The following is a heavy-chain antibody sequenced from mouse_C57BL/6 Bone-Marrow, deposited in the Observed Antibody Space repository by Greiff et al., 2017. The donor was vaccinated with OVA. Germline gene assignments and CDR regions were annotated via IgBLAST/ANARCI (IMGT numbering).Heavy chain of an antibody. Sequence: QVQLQQSGAELSKPGASVKLSCEASLYTFTSYWMHWVKQRPGQGLEWIGYINPSSGYTKYNQKFKDKATLTADKSSSTAYMQLSSLTYEDSAVYYCANYGSSIYWYFDVCGTGTTVTVSS. CDR3: ANYGSSIYWYFDV. CDR1: LYTFTSYW. CDR2: INPSSGYT. D-gene: IGHD1-1*01. V-gene: IGHV1-7*01. J-gene: IGHJ1*03.